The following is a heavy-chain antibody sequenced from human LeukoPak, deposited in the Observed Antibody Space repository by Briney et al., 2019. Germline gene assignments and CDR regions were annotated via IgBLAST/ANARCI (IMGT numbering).Heavy chain of an antibody. Sequence: GVSLRLSCAASGFTFSSYAMHWVRQAPGKGLEWVAVISSDGSNKYYADSVKGRFTISRDNSKNTLYLQMNSLRAEDTAVYYCARDYAKTFYWYFDLWGRGTLVTVSS. CDR1: GFTFSSYA. J-gene: IGHJ2*01. CDR3: ARDYAKTFYWYFDL. V-gene: IGHV3-30-3*01. CDR2: ISSDGSNK. D-gene: IGHD2/OR15-2a*01.